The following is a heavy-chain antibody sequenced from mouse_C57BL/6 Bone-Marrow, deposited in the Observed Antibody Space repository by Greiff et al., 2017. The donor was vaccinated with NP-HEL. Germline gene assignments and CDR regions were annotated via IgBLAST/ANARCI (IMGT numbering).Heavy chain of an antibody. CDR2: IDPSDSET. CDR3: ARLDPGSSGAF. D-gene: IGHD1-1*01. J-gene: IGHJ3*01. CDR1: GYTFTSYW. V-gene: IGHV1-52*01. Sequence: QVQLQQPGAELVRPGSSVKLSCKASGYTFTSYWMHWVKQRPIQGLEWIGNIDPSDSETHYNQKFKDKATLTVDKSSSTAYMQLSSLTSEDSAVYYCARLDPGSSGAFWGQGTLVTVSA.